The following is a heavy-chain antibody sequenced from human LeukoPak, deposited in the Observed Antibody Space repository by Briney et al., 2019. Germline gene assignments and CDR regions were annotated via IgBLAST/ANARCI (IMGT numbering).Heavy chain of an antibody. D-gene: IGHD2-2*01. V-gene: IGHV4-34*01. CDR2: INHSGST. Sequence: SETLSLTCAVYGGSFSGYYWRWIRQPPGKGLEWIGEINHSGSTNYNPSLKSRLTISVDTSKNQFSLKLSSVTAADTAVYYCARGRKDIVVVPAAIFNYWGRGTLVTVSS. CDR1: GGSFSGYY. CDR3: ARGRKDIVVVPAAIFNY. J-gene: IGHJ4*02.